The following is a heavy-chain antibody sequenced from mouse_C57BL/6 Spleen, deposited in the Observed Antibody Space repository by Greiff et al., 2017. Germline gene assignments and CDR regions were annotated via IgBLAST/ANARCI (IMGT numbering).Heavy chain of an antibody. CDR2: IDPETGGT. CDR3: TRYPYGTWFAY. Sequence: QVQLKQSGAELVRPGASVTLSCKASGYTFTDYEMHWVKQTPVHGLEWIGAIDPETGGTAYNQKFKGKAILTADKSSSTAYMELRSLTSEDSAVYYCTRYPYGTWFAYWGQGTLVTVSA. D-gene: IGHD1-1*01. V-gene: IGHV1-15*01. CDR1: GYTFTDYE. J-gene: IGHJ3*01.